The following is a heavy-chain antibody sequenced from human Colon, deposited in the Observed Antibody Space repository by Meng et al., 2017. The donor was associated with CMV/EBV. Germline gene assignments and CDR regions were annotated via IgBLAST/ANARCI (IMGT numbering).Heavy chain of an antibody. CDR3: AHRFLRDSSSSLHFDS. V-gene: IGHV2-5*02. D-gene: IGHD6-6*01. J-gene: IGHJ4*02. CDR2: IYWDDDK. CDR1: GFSLSTNGVT. Sequence: QITLQESGPTLVKPTQTLTLTCTFSGFSLSTNGVTVGWIRQPPGKALEWLALIYWDDDKRYSPSLKSRLTITKDTSKNQVVLTMINMDPVDTATYYCAHRFLRDSSSSLHFDSWGQGTLVTVSS.